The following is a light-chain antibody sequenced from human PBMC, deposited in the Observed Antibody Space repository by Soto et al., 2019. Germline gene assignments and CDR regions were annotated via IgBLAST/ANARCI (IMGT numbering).Light chain of an antibody. CDR3: QQANTFPLT. V-gene: IGKV3D-20*02. CDR1: QSVSSSY. Sequence: IVLTQSPSTLSLSPVERVPLSCSASQSVSSSYLAWYQQKPGQAPRLLIYDISSRATGIPDRFSGSVSGTDFTLTITRLEPEDFATYYCQQANTFPLTFGQGTRLEIK. CDR2: DIS. J-gene: IGKJ5*01.